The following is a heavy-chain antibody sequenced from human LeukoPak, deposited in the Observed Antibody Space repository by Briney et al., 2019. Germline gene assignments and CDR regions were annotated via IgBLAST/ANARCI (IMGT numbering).Heavy chain of an antibody. CDR3: ATLWSYYYYYYMDV. CDR1: GGTFSSYA. D-gene: IGHD3-16*01. J-gene: IGHJ6*03. Sequence: SVKVSCKASGGTFSSYAISWVRQAPGQGLEWMGGIIPIFGTANYAQKFQGRVTITADESTSTAYMELSSLRSEDTAVSYCATLWSYYYYYYMDVWGKRTTVTVSS. V-gene: IGHV1-69*13. CDR2: IIPIFGTA.